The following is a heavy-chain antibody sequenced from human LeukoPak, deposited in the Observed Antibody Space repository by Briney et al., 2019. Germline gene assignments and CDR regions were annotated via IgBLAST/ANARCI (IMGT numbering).Heavy chain of an antibody. D-gene: IGHD5-24*01. CDR2: ISGSGGST. V-gene: IGHV3-23*01. J-gene: IGHJ4*02. CDR1: GFTFSSYA. CDR3: AKVRYGDGYNAPVDY. Sequence: GGSLRLSCAASGFTFSSYAMSWVRQAPGKGLEWVSAISGSGGSTYYADSVKGRFTISRDNSKNTLYLQMNSLRAGDTAVYYCAKVRYGDGYNAPVDYWGQGTLVTVSS.